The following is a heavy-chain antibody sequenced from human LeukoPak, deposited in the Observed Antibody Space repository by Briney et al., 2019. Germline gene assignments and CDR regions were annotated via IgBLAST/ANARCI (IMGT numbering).Heavy chain of an antibody. V-gene: IGHV3-30*18. J-gene: IGHJ4*02. CDR1: GFTFSSYG. D-gene: IGHD3-10*01. Sequence: GGSLRLSCAASGFTFSSYGMHWVRQAPGKGLEWVAVISYDGSNKYYADSVKGRFTISRDNSKNTLYLQMNSLRAEDTAVYYCAKDGTTMVRGVIYYFDYWGQGTLVTVSS. CDR3: AKDGTTMVRGVIYYFDY. CDR2: ISYDGSNK.